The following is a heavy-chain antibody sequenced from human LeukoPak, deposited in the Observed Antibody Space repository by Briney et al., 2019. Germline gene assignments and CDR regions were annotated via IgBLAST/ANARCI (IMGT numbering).Heavy chain of an antibody. J-gene: IGHJ4*02. CDR3: ARVEGYNYGYGFDY. Sequence: SETLSLTCTVSGGSISSGGYYWSWIRQHPGKGLEWIGYIYYSGSTYYSPSLKSRVTISVDTSKNQFSLKLSSVAAADTAVYYCARVEGYNYGYGFDYWGQGTLVTVSS. CDR1: GGSISSGGYY. V-gene: IGHV4-61*08. D-gene: IGHD5-18*01. CDR2: IYYSGST.